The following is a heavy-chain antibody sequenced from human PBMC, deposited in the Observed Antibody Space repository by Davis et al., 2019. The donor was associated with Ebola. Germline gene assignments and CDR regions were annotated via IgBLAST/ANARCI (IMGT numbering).Heavy chain of an antibody. J-gene: IGHJ4*02. CDR2: ISSSSSYI. Sequence: GESLKISCAASGFSLGVYGMHWVRQAPGKGLEWVSSISSSSSYIYYADSVKGRFTISRDNAKNSLYLQMNSLRAEDTAVYYCARERAVTFFDYWGQGTLVTVSS. D-gene: IGHD4-17*01. CDR3: ARERAVTFFDY. CDR1: GFSLGVYG. V-gene: IGHV3-21*01.